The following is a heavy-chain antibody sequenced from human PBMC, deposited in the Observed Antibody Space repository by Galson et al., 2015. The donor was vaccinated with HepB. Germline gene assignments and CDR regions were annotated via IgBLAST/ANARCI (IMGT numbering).Heavy chain of an antibody. CDR1: GYTLTELS. CDR3: AREDSSGWFNWFDP. Sequence: SVKVSCKVSGYTLTELSMHWVRQAPGKGLEWMGGFDPEDGETIYAQKFQGRVTITRDTSASIAYMELSSLRSEDTAVYYCAREDSSGWFNWFDPWGQGTLVTVSS. D-gene: IGHD6-19*01. V-gene: IGHV1-24*01. CDR2: FDPEDGET. J-gene: IGHJ5*02.